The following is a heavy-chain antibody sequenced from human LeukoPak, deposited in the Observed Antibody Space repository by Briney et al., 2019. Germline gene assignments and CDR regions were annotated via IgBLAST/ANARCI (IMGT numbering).Heavy chain of an antibody. J-gene: IGHJ3*02. CDR1: GYSFTSYW. CDR3: ARVYWGVAPVDAFDI. CDR2: IYPGDSDT. Sequence: GESLKISCKGSGYSFTSYWIGWVRQMPGKGLEWMGIIYPGDSDTRYSPSFQGQVTISADKSISTAYLQWSSLKASDTAMYYCARVYWGVAPVDAFDIWGQGTMVTVSS. D-gene: IGHD3-10*01. V-gene: IGHV5-51*01.